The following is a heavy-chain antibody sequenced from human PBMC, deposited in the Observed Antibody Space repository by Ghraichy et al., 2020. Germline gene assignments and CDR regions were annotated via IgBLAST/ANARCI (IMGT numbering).Heavy chain of an antibody. CDR1: GGSFSDYY. CDR3: ARVLVPPGSRYFDL. D-gene: IGHD2-2*01. J-gene: IGHJ2*01. V-gene: IGHV4-34*01. CDR2: INHSGST. Sequence: SETLSLTCAVYGGSFSDYYWSWISQPPGKGLEWIGEINHSGSTNYNPSLKSRVTISVDTSKNQFSLKLGSVTAADTAVYYCARVLVPPGSRYFDLWGRGTLVTVSS.